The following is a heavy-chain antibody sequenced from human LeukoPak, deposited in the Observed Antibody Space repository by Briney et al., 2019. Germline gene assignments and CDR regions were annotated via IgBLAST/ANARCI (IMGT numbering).Heavy chain of an antibody. Sequence: SETLSLTCAVYGGSFSGYYWSWIRQRPGKGLEWIGEINHSGSTNYNPSLKSRVTISVDTSKNQFSLKLSSVTAADTAVYYCARGGDIVVVPAATGPKGTFDYWGQGTLVTVSS. V-gene: IGHV4-34*01. D-gene: IGHD2-2*01. CDR1: GGSFSGYY. CDR2: INHSGST. J-gene: IGHJ4*02. CDR3: ARGGDIVVVPAATGPKGTFDY.